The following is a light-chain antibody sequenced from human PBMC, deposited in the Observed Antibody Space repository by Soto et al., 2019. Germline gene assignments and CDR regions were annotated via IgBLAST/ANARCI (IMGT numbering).Light chain of an antibody. CDR3: RPYEGNNNGV. V-gene: IGLV2-23*02. Sequence: QSALTQPASVSGSPGQSITISCTGNSSDVGSYNLVCWYQQHPGKAPKIMIDEVTKRPSGVPYRFSGAKSCNTASLTISGIKAEDEADYYCRPYEGNNNGVFGGGTKLTVL. CDR1: SSDVGSYNL. CDR2: EVT. J-gene: IGLJ3*02.